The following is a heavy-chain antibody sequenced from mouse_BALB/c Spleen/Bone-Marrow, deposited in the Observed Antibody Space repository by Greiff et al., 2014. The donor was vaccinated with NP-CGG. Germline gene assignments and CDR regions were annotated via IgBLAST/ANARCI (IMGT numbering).Heavy chain of an antibody. D-gene: IGHD4-1*01. CDR1: GYASTNYL. Sequence: VQLVESGAELVRPGTSVTVSCKASGYASTNYLIEWVKQRPGQGLEWIGVINPGSGGINYNEKFRVKATLTADKSSSIVYMQLSSLTSDDSAVYFCARELGRGFAYWGQGTLVTVSA. V-gene: IGHV1-54*01. CDR3: ARELGRGFAY. J-gene: IGHJ3*01. CDR2: INPGSGGI.